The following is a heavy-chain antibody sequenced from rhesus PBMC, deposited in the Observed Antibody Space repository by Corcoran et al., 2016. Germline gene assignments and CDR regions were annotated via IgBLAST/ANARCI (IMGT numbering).Heavy chain of an antibody. CDR1: GGSISSNY. J-gene: IGHJ2*01. CDR2: ISGSGGST. V-gene: IGHV4-173*01. Sequence: QLQLQESGPGLVKPSETLSLTCAVPGGSISSNYWSWIRQPPGKGLEWIVRISGSGGSTDYNPSLYRRVTISTAPSKTQFSLKLSSVTAADTAVYYCARDTVTTLLYWYFDLWGPGTPITISS. CDR3: ARDTVTTLLYWYFDL. D-gene: IGHD4-23*01.